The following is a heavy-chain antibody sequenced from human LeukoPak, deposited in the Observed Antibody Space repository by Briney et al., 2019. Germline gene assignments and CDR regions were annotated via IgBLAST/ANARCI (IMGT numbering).Heavy chain of an antibody. J-gene: IGHJ6*03. CDR1: GYSISSGYY. V-gene: IGHV4-38-2*01. D-gene: IGHD2-15*01. CDR2: IYHTGNT. CDR3: DRAGGSSSPYYYYYMDV. Sequence: PSETLSLTCAVAGYSISSGYYWAWIRQPPGRGLEWIASIYHTGNTYYYPSVNSRVTMSVDTSKNQFSLRLSSVTAADTAVYYCDRAGGSSSPYYYYYMDVWGKGTTVTVSS.